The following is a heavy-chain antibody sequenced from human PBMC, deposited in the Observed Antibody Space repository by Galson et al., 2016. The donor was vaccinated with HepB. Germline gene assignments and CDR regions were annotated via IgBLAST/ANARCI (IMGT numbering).Heavy chain of an antibody. CDR2: IWYDGSNK. CDR1: GFTFRSYA. Sequence: SLRLSCAASGFTFRSYAMSWVRQTPGKGLEWVAVIWYDGSNKYYADSVKGRFTISRDNSKNTLYLQMNSLRAEDTAVYYCARGYYDSSGLDAFDIWGQGTMVTVSS. CDR3: ARGYYDSSGLDAFDI. J-gene: IGHJ3*02. V-gene: IGHV3-33*08. D-gene: IGHD3-22*01.